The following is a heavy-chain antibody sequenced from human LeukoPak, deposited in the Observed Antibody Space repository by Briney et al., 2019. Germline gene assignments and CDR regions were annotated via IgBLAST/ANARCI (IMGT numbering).Heavy chain of an antibody. V-gene: IGHV4-34*01. D-gene: IGHD3-10*01. CDR1: GGSFSGYY. J-gene: IGHJ4*02. CDR2: INHSGST. Sequence: PSETLSLTCAVYGGSFSGYYWSWIRQPPGKGLEWIGEINHSGSTNYNPSLKSRVTISVDTSKNQFSLKLSSVTAADTAVYYCARGRGNYYGSFDYWGQGTLVTVSS. CDR3: ARGRGNYYGSFDY.